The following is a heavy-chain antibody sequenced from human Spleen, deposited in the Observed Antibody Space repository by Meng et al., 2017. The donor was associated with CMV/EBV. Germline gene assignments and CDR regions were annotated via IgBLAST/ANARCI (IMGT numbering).Heavy chain of an antibody. CDR2: IYYSGTT. D-gene: IGHD3-22*01. CDR3: ARSYGGYYRFDY. CDR1: GGSISSNNYY. V-gene: IGHV4-39*07. Sequence: SETLSLTCTVSGGSISSNNYYWDWIRQPPGKGLERIGSIYYSGTTYYNPSLKSRVTISVDTSKNQFSLKLSSVTAADTAMYYCARSYGGYYRFDYWGQGTLVTVSS. J-gene: IGHJ4*02.